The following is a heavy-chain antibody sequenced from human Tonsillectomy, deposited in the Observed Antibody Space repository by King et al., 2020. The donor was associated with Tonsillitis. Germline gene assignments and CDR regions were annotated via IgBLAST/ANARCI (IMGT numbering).Heavy chain of an antibody. V-gene: IGHV4-39*01. D-gene: IGHD3-22*01. CDR3: ASHPRITMIVYYFDY. J-gene: IGHJ4*02. CDR2: IYYTGST. CDR1: GGSISSTSHY. Sequence: LQLQESGPGLVKPSETLSLTCTVSGGSISSTSHYWGWIRQPPGKGLEWIGSIYYTGSTYYKSSLKSRVTISVDTSKNQFSLKLSSVTAADTAVYYCASHPRITMIVYYFDYWGQGTLVPVSS.